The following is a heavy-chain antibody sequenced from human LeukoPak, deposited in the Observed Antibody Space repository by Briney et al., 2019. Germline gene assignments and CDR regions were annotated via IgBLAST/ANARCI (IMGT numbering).Heavy chain of an antibody. CDR3: ARPLWSGSNWFDP. CDR2: IYPGYSDT. V-gene: IGHV5-51*01. CDR1: GYSFTSYW. D-gene: IGHD3-3*01. Sequence: ESLEIPWKGSGYSFTSYWIGLVRQMPGKGLEGMGIIYPGYSDTRYSPSFQGQVTISADKSISTAYLQWSSLKASDTAMYYCARPLWSGSNWFDPWGQGTLVTVSS. J-gene: IGHJ5*02.